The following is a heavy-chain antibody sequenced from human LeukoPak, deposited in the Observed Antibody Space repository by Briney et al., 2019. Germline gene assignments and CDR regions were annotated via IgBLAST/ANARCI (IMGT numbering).Heavy chain of an antibody. CDR1: GFTFSSYG. D-gene: IGHD6-19*01. J-gene: IGHJ2*01. V-gene: IGHV3-30*02. Sequence: GGSLRLSCAASGFTFSSYGMHWVRQAPGKGLEWVAVIWYDGSNKYYADSVKGRLTISRDNSKNTLYLQMNSLRAEDTAVYYCAKGRYSSGWNWYFDLWGRGTLVTVSS. CDR3: AKGRYSSGWNWYFDL. CDR2: IWYDGSNK.